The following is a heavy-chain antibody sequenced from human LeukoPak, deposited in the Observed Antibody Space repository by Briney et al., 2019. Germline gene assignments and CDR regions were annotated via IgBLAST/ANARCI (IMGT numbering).Heavy chain of an antibody. Sequence: GGSLRLSCAASGFTFSSYGMHWVRQAPGKGLEWVAVISYDGSNKYYADSVKGRFTISRDNSKNTLYLQMNSLRAEDTAVYYCANGDYRALDYWGQGTLDTVSS. CDR1: GFTFSSYG. CDR3: ANGDYRALDY. CDR2: ISYDGSNK. J-gene: IGHJ4*02. D-gene: IGHD4-11*01. V-gene: IGHV3-30*18.